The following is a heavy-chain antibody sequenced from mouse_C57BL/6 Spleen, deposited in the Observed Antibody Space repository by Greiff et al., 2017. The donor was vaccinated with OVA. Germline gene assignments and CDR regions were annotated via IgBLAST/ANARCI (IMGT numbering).Heavy chain of an antibody. D-gene: IGHD1-1*01. J-gene: IGHJ4*01. CDR3: ARGGLGSSIYAMDY. Sequence: VQRVESGAELAKPGASVKLSCKASGYTFTSYWMHWVKQRPGQGLEWIGYINPSSGYTKYNQKFKDKATLTADKSSSTAYMQLSSLTYEDSAVYDCARGGLGSSIYAMDYWGQGTSVTVSS. CDR2: INPSSGYT. V-gene: IGHV1-7*01. CDR1: GYTFTSYW.